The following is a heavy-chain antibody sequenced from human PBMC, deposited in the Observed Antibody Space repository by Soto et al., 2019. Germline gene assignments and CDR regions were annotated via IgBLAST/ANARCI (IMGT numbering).Heavy chain of an antibody. D-gene: IGHD3-10*01. CDR3: VRGARGSLYI. CDR2: TYYRSTWLY. J-gene: IGHJ3*02. Sequence: QVQLQHSGPGLVKPSQTLSVNCAISGDSASNDIAAWNWIRQSPSRGIEWLGRTYYRSTWLYEYSPSVRGRISISPDTSRNQVSQVLNSMTPVDTAIYCCVRGARGSLYIWGQGTMVTVSS. CDR1: GDSASNDIAA. V-gene: IGHV6-1*01.